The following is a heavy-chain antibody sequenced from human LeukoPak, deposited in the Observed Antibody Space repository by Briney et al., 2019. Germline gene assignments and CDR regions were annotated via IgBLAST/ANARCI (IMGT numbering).Heavy chain of an antibody. D-gene: IGHD4-17*01. CDR3: AKVRGGDYGYYFDY. CDR2: IRYDGSNK. J-gene: IGHJ4*02. Sequence: GGSLRLSCAASGFTFSSYGMHWVRQAPGKGLEWVAFIRYDGSNKYYADSVKGRFTISRDNSKNTLYLQMNSLRAEDTAVYYCAKVRGGDYGYYFDYWGQGTLVTVSS. CDR1: GFTFSSYG. V-gene: IGHV3-30*02.